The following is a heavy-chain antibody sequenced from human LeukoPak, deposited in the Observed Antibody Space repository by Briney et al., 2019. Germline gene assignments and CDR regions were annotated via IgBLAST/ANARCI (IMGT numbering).Heavy chain of an antibody. D-gene: IGHD2-15*01. CDR2: INPNSGGT. V-gene: IGHV1-2*02. CDR3: ARASRCSGGSCVSYFDP. Sequence: ASVKVTCKASGYTFTSYGISWVRQPPGQGLEWMGFINPNSGGTNYAQKFQGSVTRTRDTSISKAYMELSRLRSDDTAVYYCARASRCSGGSCVSYFDPWGQGTLVTVSS. J-gene: IGHJ5*02. CDR1: GYTFTSYG.